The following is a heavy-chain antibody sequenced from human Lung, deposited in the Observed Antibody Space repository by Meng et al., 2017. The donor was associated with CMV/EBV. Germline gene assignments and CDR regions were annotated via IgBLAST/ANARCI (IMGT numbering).Heavy chain of an antibody. CDR2: IKQDGSEK. V-gene: IGHV3-7*01. D-gene: IGHD2/OR15-2a*01. Sequence: GGSXRLXXAASGFTFSNYWMSWVRQAPGKGLEWVANIKQDGSEKYYVHSVKGRFTISRDNAKNSLYLQMNSLRAEDTAVYYCARGRVGTTWLDWGQGTLVXVSS. J-gene: IGHJ4*02. CDR1: GFTFSNYW. CDR3: ARGRVGTTWLD.